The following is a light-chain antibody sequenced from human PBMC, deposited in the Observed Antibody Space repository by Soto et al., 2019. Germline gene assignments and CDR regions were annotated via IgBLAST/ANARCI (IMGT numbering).Light chain of an antibody. CDR3: QQYKRYPLT. J-gene: IGKJ4*01. CDR1: QGIGNS. CDR2: AAS. V-gene: IGKV1-16*02. Sequence: DIQMSQSPSSLSASIGDRVTITCRASQGIGNSLVWYQQKPGKAPRSLIYAASSLHTGVPSKFSGSGSGTDFTLTISSLQPEDFAIYYCQQYKRYPLTFGGGTKVEIK.